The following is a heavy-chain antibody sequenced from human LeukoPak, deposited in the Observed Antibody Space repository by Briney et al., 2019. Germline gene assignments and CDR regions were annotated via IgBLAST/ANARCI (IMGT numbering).Heavy chain of an antibody. CDR2: IRYDGSNK. CDR3: ARARRYLGYCSGGSCYGYFDY. V-gene: IGHV3-30*02. Sequence: GGSLRLSCAASGFTFSSYGMHWVRQAPGKGLEWVAFIRYDGSNKYYADSVKGRFTISRDNSKNTLYLQMNSLRAEDTAVYYCARARRYLGYCSGGSCYGYFDYWGQGTLVTVSS. D-gene: IGHD2-15*01. CDR1: GFTFSSYG. J-gene: IGHJ4*02.